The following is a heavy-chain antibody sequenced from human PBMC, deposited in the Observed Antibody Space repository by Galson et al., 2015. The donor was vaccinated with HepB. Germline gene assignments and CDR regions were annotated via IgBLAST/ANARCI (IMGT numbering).Heavy chain of an antibody. CDR3: ARDRSRRVGPATKDY. D-gene: IGHD2-2*01. Sequence: SVKVSCKASGYTFTSYGISWVRQAPGQGLEWMAWISPNHENTNYAQKFQGRVTMTTDTSTSTAYMELRSLRFDDTAVYYCARDRSRRVGPATKDYWGQGTLVTVSS. J-gene: IGHJ4*02. CDR1: GYTFTSYG. V-gene: IGHV1-18*04. CDR2: ISPNHENT.